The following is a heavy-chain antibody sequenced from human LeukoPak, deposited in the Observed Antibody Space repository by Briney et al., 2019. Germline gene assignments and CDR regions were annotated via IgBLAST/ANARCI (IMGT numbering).Heavy chain of an antibody. CDR1: GGSXSSYX. Sequence: LXXXXSGGSXSSYXXSWIRXPPGKXXEGMGYIYYSGSTNYNPSLKRPLPISVDPSKHQFSLKLSSVTAADTAVYYCATTRGGSPTLYYWGQGTLVTVSS. J-gene: IGHJ4*02. V-gene: IGHV4-59*01. CDR2: IYYSGST. D-gene: IGHD3-10*01. CDR3: ATTRGGSPTLYY.